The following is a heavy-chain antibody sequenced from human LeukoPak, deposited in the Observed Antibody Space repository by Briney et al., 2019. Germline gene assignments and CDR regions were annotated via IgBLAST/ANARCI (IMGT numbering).Heavy chain of an antibody. D-gene: IGHD5-24*01. CDR3: SRGTDAYKCGNS. Sequence: SETLSLTCAVYGGSFSGYYWTWIRQPPGKGLEWIGEIHYSGSISYNPSLKSRVTISADTSNNHFSLKVNSVTAADTAVYYCSRGTDAYKCGNSWGQGTLVTVSS. CDR2: IHYSGSI. V-gene: IGHV4-34*01. J-gene: IGHJ4*02. CDR1: GGSFSGYY.